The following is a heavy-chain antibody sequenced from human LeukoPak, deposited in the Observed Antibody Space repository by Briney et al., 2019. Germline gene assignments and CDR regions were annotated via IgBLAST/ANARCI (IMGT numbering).Heavy chain of an antibody. CDR1: GFTFSSYA. CDR3: AKGPRIAAAGTGYYYGMDV. Sequence: GGSLRLSCAASGFTFSSYAMSWVRQAPGKGLEWVSAISGSGGSTYYADSVKGRFTISRDNSKNTLYLQMNSLRAEDTAVYYCAKGPRIAAAGTGYYYGMDVWGKGTTVTVSS. J-gene: IGHJ6*04. V-gene: IGHV3-23*01. CDR2: ISGSGGST. D-gene: IGHD6-13*01.